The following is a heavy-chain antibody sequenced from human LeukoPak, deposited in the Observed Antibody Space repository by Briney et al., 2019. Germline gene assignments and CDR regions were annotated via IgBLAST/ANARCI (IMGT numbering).Heavy chain of an antibody. CDR3: ACTYDSSGYSVY. J-gene: IGHJ4*02. CDR2: IYYSGST. V-gene: IGHV4-39*07. CDR1: GGSISSGAYY. D-gene: IGHD3-22*01. Sequence: PSETLSLTCSVSGGSISSGAYYWGWIRQPPGKGLEWIGSIYYSGSTYYNPSLKSRVTISVDTSKNQFSLKLSSVTAADTAVYYCACTYDSSGYSVYWGQGTLVTVSS.